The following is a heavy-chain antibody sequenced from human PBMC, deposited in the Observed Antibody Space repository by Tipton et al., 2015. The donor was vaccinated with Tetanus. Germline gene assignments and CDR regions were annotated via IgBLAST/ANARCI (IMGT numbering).Heavy chain of an antibody. Sequence: SLRLSCAASGFTFSSYWMHWVRQAPGKGLVWVSRINSDGSSTSYADSVKGRFTISRDNAKNTLYLQMNSLRAGDTAVYYCARGGGGGGDLYGMDVWGQGTTVTVSS. CDR3: ARGGGGGGDLYGMDV. D-gene: IGHD2-21*02. J-gene: IGHJ6*02. CDR1: GFTFSSYW. V-gene: IGHV3-74*01. CDR2: INSDGSST.